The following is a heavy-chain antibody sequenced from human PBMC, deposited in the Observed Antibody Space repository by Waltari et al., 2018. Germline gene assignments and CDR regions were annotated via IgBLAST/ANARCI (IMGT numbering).Heavy chain of an antibody. CDR3: AKDLGSRAYGMDV. V-gene: IGHV3-30*18. J-gene: IGHJ6*02. D-gene: IGHD3-10*01. CDR1: GFTFSSYG. CDR2: IGYDGSNK. Sequence: QVQLVESGGGVVQPGRSLRLSCAASGFTFSSYGMHWVRQAPGKGLEWLAVIGYDGSNKYYADAVKGRFTISRDNSKNTLYLQMNSLRAEDTAMYYCAKDLGSRAYGMDVWGQGTTVTVSS.